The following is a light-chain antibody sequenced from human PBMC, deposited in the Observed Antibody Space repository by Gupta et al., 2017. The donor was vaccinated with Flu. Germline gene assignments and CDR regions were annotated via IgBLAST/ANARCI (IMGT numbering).Light chain of an antibody. CDR1: QRVLYSSNNKNY. CDR2: CAS. J-gene: IGKJ4*01. Sequence: DIVMTQSQDSLAVSLGERATINCKSSQRVLYSSNNKNYLAWYQQKPGQPPKLLIYCASTRESGVPDRFSGSGSGTDFTLTISSLQAEDVAFYYCQQYYSTSFTFGGGTKVEIK. CDR3: QQYYSTSFT. V-gene: IGKV4-1*01.